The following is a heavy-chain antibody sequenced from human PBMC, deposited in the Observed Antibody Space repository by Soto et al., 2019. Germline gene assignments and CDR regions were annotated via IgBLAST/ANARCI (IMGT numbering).Heavy chain of an antibody. CDR2: ISGSGGNT. D-gene: IGHD1-1*01. Sequence: EVQLVESGGGLVQPGGSLRLSCAASGFTVSSYGMSWVRQAPGKGLEWVSVISGSGGNTYYADSVKGRFTIFRDNSKHTLYLQMNSLRAEDTAVYYCAKAWKYSSDMDVWGKGTTVTVSS. CDR1: GFTVSSYG. CDR3: AKAWKYSSDMDV. V-gene: IGHV3-23*04. J-gene: IGHJ6*03.